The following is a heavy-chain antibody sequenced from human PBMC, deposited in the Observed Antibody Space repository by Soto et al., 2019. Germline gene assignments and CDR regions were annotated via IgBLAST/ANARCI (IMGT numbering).Heavy chain of an antibody. CDR1: GGSISSGDYY. CDR3: ARDRRRSGPLDY. D-gene: IGHD3-10*01. Sequence: SETLSLTCTVSGGSISSGDYYWSWIRQPPGKGLEWIGYIYYSGSTYYNPSLKSRVTISVDTSKNQFSVKLSSVTAADTAAYYCARDRRRSGPLDYWGQGTLVTVSS. CDR2: IYYSGST. J-gene: IGHJ4*02. V-gene: IGHV4-30-4*01.